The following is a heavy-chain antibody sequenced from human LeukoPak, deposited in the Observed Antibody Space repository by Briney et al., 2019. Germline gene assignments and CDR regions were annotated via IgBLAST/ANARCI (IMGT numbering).Heavy chain of an antibody. V-gene: IGHV1-46*01. J-gene: IGHJ5*02. CDR3: ARDRAPLDYGDYVRSDNWFDP. CDR2: INPSGGST. D-gene: IGHD4-17*01. CDR1: GYTFTGYY. Sequence: ASVKLSCTASGYTFTGYYMHWVRQAPGQGLEWMGIINPSGGSTSYAQKYQGRVTMTRDMSTSTVYMELSSLRSEDTAVYYCARDRAPLDYGDYVRSDNWFDPWGQGTLVTVSS.